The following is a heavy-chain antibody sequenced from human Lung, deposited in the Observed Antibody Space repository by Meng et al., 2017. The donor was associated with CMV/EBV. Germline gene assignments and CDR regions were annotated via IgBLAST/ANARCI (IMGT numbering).Heavy chain of an antibody. V-gene: IGHV1-8*01. CDR1: GYTFTSYE. CDR2: MNTNSGNT. J-gene: IGHJ5*02. Sequence: SGYTFTSYEINWERQATGKGLEWMGWMNTNSGNTAYAPKFQGRLTMTRNTSINTDYMDLSSLRSEDTAIYYCTRGRGSTHKGNWFDPWGQGTLVTVSS. CDR3: TRGRGSTHKGNWFDP. D-gene: IGHD3-10*01.